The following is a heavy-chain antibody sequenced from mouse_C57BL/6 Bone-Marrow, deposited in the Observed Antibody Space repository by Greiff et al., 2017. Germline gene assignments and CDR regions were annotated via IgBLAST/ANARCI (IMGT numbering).Heavy chain of an antibody. CDR2: IDPSDSYT. CDR1: GYTFTSYW. J-gene: IGHJ3*01. CDR3: ARSQLRLPPWFAY. V-gene: IGHV1-59*01. Sequence: VQLQQPGAELVRPGTSVQLSCKASGYTFTSYWMHGVKQRPGQGLEWIGVIDPSDSYTNYNQKFKGKATLTVDTSSSTAYMQLSSLTSEDSAVYYCARSQLRLPPWFAYWGQETLVTVSA. D-gene: IGHD3-2*02.